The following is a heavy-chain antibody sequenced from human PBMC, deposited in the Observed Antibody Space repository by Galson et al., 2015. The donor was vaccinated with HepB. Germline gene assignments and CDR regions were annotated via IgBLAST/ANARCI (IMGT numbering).Heavy chain of an antibody. CDR2: ISYDGSNK. CDR3: ARGGGTDYYYYMDV. J-gene: IGHJ6*03. V-gene: IGHV3-30-3*01. Sequence: SLRLSCAASGFTFSSYAMHWVRQAPGKGLEWVAVISYDGSNKYYADSVKGRFTISRDNSKNTLYLQMNSLRAEDTAVYYCARGGGTDYYYYMDVWGKGTTVTVSS. D-gene: IGHD1-1*01. CDR1: GFTFSSYA.